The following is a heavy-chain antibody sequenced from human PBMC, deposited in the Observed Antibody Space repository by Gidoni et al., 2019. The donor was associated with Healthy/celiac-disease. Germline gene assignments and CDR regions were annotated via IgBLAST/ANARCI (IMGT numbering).Heavy chain of an antibody. D-gene: IGHD3-10*01. J-gene: IGHJ4*02. CDR3: AKAFYGSGSYYNVHFDY. CDR2: ISWNSSSI. V-gene: IGHV3-9*01. Sequence: EVQLVESGGGLVQPGRSLRLSCAASGFTFDDYAMHWVRQAPGKGLEWVSGISWNSSSIGYADSVKGRFTISRDNAKNSLYLQMNSLRAEDTALYYCAKAFYGSGSYYNVHFDYWGQGTLVTVSS. CDR1: GFTFDDYA.